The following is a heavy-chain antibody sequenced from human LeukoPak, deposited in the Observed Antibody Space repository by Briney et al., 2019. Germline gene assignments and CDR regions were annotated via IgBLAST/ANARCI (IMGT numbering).Heavy chain of an antibody. CDR1: GFTFGDYA. CDR3: ARDRDSGLDY. CDR2: INWKSGSI. D-gene: IGHD2-15*01. J-gene: IGHJ4*02. Sequence: GGSPRLSCAASGFTFGDYAMHRVRQGPGKGLEWVSGINWKSGSIGYADAVKGRFTISRDNAKNSLYLQMNSLRAEDTALYFCARDRDSGLDYWGQGTLVTVSS. V-gene: IGHV3-9*01.